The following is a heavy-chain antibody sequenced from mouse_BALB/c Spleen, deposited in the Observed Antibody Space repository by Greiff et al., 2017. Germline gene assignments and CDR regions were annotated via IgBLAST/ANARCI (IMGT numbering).Heavy chain of an antibody. V-gene: IGHV1S137*01. D-gene: IGHD1-1*01. CDR2: ISTYYGDA. CDR3: ARAPFYYGSRYFDY. Sequence: QVQLQQSGAELVRPGVSVKISCKGSGYTFTDYAMHWVKQSHAKSLEWIGVISTYYGDASYNQKFKGKATMTVDKSSSTAYMELARLTSEDSAIYYCARAPFYYGSRYFDYWGQGTTLTVSS. CDR1: GYTFTDYA. J-gene: IGHJ2*01.